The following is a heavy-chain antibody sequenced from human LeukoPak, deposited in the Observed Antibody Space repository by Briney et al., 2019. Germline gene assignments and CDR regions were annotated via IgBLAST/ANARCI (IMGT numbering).Heavy chain of an antibody. CDR1: GFTFSSYA. V-gene: IGHV3-23*01. CDR3: ARDYYHGSGYPGLHAFDI. J-gene: IGHJ3*02. Sequence: GGSLRLSCEASGFTFSSYAMTWVRQAPGKGLEWVSSISGSGDNTYNADSVKGRFIIFRDNSKNTLYLQMNTLRAEDTAVYYCARDYYHGSGYPGLHAFDIWGQGTMVTVSS. CDR2: ISGSGDNT. D-gene: IGHD3-22*01.